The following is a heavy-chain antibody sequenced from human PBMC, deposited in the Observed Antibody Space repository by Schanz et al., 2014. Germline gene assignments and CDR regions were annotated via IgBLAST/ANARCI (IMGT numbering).Heavy chain of an antibody. V-gene: IGHV3-48*01. CDR3: ARGLIAAAGGAFDY. CDR2: ITYNGGTI. Sequence: EVQLVESGGGLVQPGGSLRLSCAASGFTFSSHSFNWVRQAPGKGLEWISYITYNGGTIYYADSVKGRFTISRDNAKNSLYLEMNSLRAGDAAVYYCARGLIAAAGGAFDYWGQGTLVAVSA. J-gene: IGHJ4*02. D-gene: IGHD6-13*01. CDR1: GFTFSSHS.